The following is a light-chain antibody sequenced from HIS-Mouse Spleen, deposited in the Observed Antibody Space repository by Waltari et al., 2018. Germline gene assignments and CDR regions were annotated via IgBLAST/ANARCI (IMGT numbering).Light chain of an antibody. CDR2: DAS. Sequence: DIQMTQSPSSLSASVGERVTITCPASQDISNYLNWYQQKPGKAPKLLIYDASNLETGVPSRFSGSGSGTDFTFTISSLQPEDIATYYCQQYDNLIFTFGPGTKVDIK. V-gene: IGKV1-33*01. J-gene: IGKJ3*01. CDR3: QQYDNLIFT. CDR1: QDISNY.